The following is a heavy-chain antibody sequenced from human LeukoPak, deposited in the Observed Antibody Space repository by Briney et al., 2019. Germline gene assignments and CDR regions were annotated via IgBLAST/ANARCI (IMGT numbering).Heavy chain of an antibody. V-gene: IGHV4-59*12. CDR1: GGSISSYY. D-gene: IGHD3-10*01. CDR3: AREAQVWFGPGSAVVNGMDV. J-gene: IGHJ6*02. CDR2: IYYSGST. Sequence: PSETLSLTCTVSGGSISSYYWSWIRQPPGKGLEWIGYIYYSGSTNYNPSLKSRVTISVDTSKNQFSLKLSSVTAADTAVYYCAREAQVWFGPGSAVVNGMDVWGQGTTVTVSS.